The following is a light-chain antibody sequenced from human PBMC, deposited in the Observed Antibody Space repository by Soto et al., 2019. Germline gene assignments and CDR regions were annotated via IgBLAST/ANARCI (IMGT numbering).Light chain of an antibody. CDR3: CSYAGSSTVV. J-gene: IGLJ2*01. CDR2: EGS. V-gene: IGLV2-23*01. CDR1: SSDVGSYNL. Sequence: QLVLTQPASVSVSPGQSITISCTGTSSDVGSYNLVSWYQQHPGKAPKLMIYEGSKRPSGVSNRFSGSKSGNTASLTISGLQAEDEADYYCCSYAGSSTVVFGGGTKLTVL.